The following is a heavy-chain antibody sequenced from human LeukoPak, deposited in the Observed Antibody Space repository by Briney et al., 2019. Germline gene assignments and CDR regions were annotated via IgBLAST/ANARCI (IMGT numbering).Heavy chain of an antibody. J-gene: IGHJ5*02. D-gene: IGHD6-13*01. CDR3: ATYAGLSSWYSGA. CDR2: ITNDGSST. Sequence: GGSLRLSCAASGLTFSSHWMHWVRQAPGKGLVWVSRITNDGSSTTYADSVKGRFTISRDNSKNTLYLQMNSLRAEDTAVYYCATYAGLSSWYSGAWGQGTLVTVSS. V-gene: IGHV3-74*01. CDR1: GLTFSSHW.